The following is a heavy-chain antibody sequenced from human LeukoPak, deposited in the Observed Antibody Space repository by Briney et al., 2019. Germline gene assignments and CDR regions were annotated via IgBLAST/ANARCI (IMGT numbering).Heavy chain of an antibody. Sequence: GGSLRLSCAASGFTVSSNYMSWVRQAPGKRLEWVSVIYSGGSTYYADSVKGRFTISRDNSKNTLYLQMNSLRVEDTAVYYCARAASIAARAHFDYWGQGTLVTVSS. CDR1: GFTVSSNY. D-gene: IGHD6-6*01. CDR3: ARAASIAARAHFDY. V-gene: IGHV3-66*01. CDR2: IYSGGST. J-gene: IGHJ4*02.